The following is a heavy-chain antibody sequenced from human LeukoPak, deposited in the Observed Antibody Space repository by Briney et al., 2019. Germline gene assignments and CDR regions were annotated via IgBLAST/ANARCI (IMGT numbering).Heavy chain of an antibody. V-gene: IGHV3-21*01. CDR2: ISSSSSYI. CDR1: GFTFSSYS. D-gene: IGHD3-10*01. J-gene: IGHJ6*02. Sequence: GGSLRLSCAASGFTFSSYSMNWVRQAPGKGLEWVSSISSSSSYIYYADSVKGRFTISRDNAKNSLYLQVNSLRAEDTAVYYCARVGLLWFGELSSYGMDVWGQGTTVTVSS. CDR3: ARVGLLWFGELSSYGMDV.